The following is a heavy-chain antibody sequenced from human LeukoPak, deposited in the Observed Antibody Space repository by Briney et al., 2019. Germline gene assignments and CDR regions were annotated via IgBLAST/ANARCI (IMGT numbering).Heavy chain of an antibody. D-gene: IGHD6-19*01. Sequence: SETLSLTCTVSGGSISSFYWTWIRQPPGKGLECIGYIYTSGITNYNPSLKSRVTISVDTSKNQFSLKLSSVTAADTAVYYCARQGGSSSPFSVWGEGTTVTVSS. CDR1: GGSISSFY. CDR2: IYTSGIT. V-gene: IGHV4-4*09. CDR3: ARQGGSSSPFSV. J-gene: IGHJ6*04.